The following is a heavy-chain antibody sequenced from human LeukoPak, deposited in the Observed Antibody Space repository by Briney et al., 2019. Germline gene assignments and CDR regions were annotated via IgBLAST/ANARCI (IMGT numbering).Heavy chain of an antibody. CDR1: GGTFSSYA. V-gene: IGHV1-69*01. D-gene: IGHD4-17*01. CDR2: IIPTFGTA. CDR3: ARDRDYGDYPRENWFDP. J-gene: IGHJ5*02. Sequence: SVKVSCKASGGTFSSYAISWVRQAPGQGLEWMGGIIPTFGTANYAQKFQGRVTITADESTSTAYMELSSLRSDDTAVYYCARDRDYGDYPRENWFDPWGQGTLVTVSS.